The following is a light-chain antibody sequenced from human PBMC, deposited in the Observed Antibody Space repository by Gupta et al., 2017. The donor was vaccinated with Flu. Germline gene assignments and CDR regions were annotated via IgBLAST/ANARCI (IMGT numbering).Light chain of an antibody. CDR3: ATWDASLHGWV. J-gene: IGLJ3*02. CDR1: SSNIGSDT. V-gene: IGLV1-44*01. Sequence: SSSNIGSDTVNWYQALPGSAPRLLIYSTNQRPSGVPDRFSGSKSGTSASLAISGLQSEDEADYYCATWDASLHGWVFGGGTKLTVL. CDR2: STN.